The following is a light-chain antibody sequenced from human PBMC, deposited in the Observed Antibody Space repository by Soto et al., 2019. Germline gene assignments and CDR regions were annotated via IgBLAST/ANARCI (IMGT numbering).Light chain of an antibody. V-gene: IGKV3-20*01. J-gene: IGKJ2*01. CDR3: QHYGSSPPHT. Sequence: EIVLTQSPGTLSLSPGEGVTLSCRASQSVANNYLAWYQQKPGQAPRLLISGASNRATGIPDRFSGSGSGTDFTLTISRLESEDFAVYYCQHYGSSPPHTFGQGTK. CDR1: QSVANNY. CDR2: GAS.